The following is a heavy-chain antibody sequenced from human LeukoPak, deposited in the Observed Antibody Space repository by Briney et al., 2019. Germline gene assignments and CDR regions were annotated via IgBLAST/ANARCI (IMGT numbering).Heavy chain of an antibody. CDR3: GRAPRVGARGGGYFDY. CDR2: IYTSGST. J-gene: IGHJ4*02. D-gene: IGHD1-26*01. V-gene: IGHV4-4*09. Sequence: KPSETLSLTCTVSGGSISSYYWSWIRQPPGKGLEWIGYIYTSGSTNYNPSLKSRVTISVDTSKNQVSLKLSSVTAADTAVYYCGRAPRVGARGGGYFDYWGQGTLVTVSS. CDR1: GGSISSYY.